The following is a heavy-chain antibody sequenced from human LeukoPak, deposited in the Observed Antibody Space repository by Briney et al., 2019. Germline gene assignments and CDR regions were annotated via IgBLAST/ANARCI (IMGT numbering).Heavy chain of an antibody. V-gene: IGHV4-31*03. CDR2: IYYSGST. J-gene: IGHJ4*02. CDR3: ARGQWELNSKKKYYFDY. CDR1: GGSISSGGYY. D-gene: IGHD1-26*01. Sequence: PSQTLSLTCTVSGGSISSGGYYWSWIRQHPGKGLEWIGYIYYSGSTYYNPSLKSRVTISVDTSKNQFSLKLSSVTAADTAVYYCARGQWELNSKKKYYFDYWGQGTLVTVSS.